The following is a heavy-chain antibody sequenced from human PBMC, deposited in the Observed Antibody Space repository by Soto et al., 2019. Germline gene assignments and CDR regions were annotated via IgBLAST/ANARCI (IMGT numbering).Heavy chain of an antibody. Sequence: ASVKVSCKASGYTFTSYDINWVRQATGQGLEWMGWMNPNSGNTGYAQKFQGRVTMTRDTSMSTAYMELRSLRSDDTAVYYCARDSSGYYYAPDAFDIWGQGTMVTVSS. D-gene: IGHD3-22*01. CDR1: GYTFTSYD. CDR3: ARDSSGYYYAPDAFDI. CDR2: MNPNSGNT. V-gene: IGHV1-8*01. J-gene: IGHJ3*02.